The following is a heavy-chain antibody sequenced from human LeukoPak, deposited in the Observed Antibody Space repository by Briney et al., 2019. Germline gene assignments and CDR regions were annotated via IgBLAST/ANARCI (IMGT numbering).Heavy chain of an antibody. D-gene: IGHD6-13*01. Sequence: GASLKISCKGSGSSFISNWIGWVRPMPGKGLEWMGIIYPGDSDTRYSPSFQGQVTISADKSISTAYLQWSSLKASDTAMYYCASFGIAAAGTVDYWGQGTLVTVSS. CDR3: ASFGIAAAGTVDY. CDR1: GSSFISNW. J-gene: IGHJ4*02. CDR2: IYPGDSDT. V-gene: IGHV5-51*01.